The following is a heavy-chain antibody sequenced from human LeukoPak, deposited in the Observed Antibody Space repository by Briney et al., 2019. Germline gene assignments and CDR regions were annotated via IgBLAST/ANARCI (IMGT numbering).Heavy chain of an antibody. D-gene: IGHD3-10*01. V-gene: IGHV3-48*01. Sequence: GGSLRPSCAASGFTFSSYSMNWVRQAPGKGLEWVSYISSSSSTIYYADSVKGRFTISRDNAKNSLYLQMNSLRAEDTAVYYCAKRSMVRGVQFDAFDLWGQGTIVTVSS. CDR1: GFTFSSYS. CDR2: ISSSSSTI. CDR3: AKRSMVRGVQFDAFDL. J-gene: IGHJ3*01.